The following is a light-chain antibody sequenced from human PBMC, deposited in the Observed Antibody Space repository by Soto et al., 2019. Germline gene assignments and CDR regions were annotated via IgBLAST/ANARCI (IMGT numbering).Light chain of an antibody. CDR2: EVT. V-gene: IGLV2-23*02. CDR3: ASYAGSRTYV. CDR1: SDIGNYNL. Sequence: QSVVTQPASVSGSPGQSVTISCSGSDIGNYNLVSWYQHLPGRAPKLLIFEVTMRPSGISDRFSGSKSASKASLTISGLQSEDEGDYYCASYAGSRTYVFGSGTKVTVL. J-gene: IGLJ1*01.